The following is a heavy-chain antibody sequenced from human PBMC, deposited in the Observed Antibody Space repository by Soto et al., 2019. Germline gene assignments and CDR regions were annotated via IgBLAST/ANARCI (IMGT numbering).Heavy chain of an antibody. CDR3: ASYNGWFYRTYFDY. J-gene: IGHJ4*02. D-gene: IGHD6-19*01. Sequence: SEALSLTYAVYGGYFRWYYLSLVRQPPWKGLEWIWQIDHSETTSYTPSPKSRVTISVDTSNNQFPLKLTSVTAAAPAVYYSASYNGWFYRTYFDYWGQGTPVTVSS. CDR2: IDHSETT. V-gene: IGHV4-34*01. CDR1: GGYFRWYY.